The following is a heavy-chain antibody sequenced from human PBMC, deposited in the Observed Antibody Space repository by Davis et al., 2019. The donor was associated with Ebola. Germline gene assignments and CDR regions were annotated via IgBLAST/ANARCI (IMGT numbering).Heavy chain of an antibody. CDR1: ILTFSSFG. J-gene: IGHJ2*01. CDR3: AKDRGMATILDWYFDL. Sequence: GESLKISCAASILTFSSFGMHWVRQTPGKGLEWVAFISYDGSNKYYTDSVKGRFTISRDNSKNTLYLQMNSLRAEDSAVYYCAKDRGMATILDWYFDLWGRGTLVTVSS. V-gene: IGHV3-30*18. CDR2: ISYDGSNK. D-gene: IGHD5-24*01.